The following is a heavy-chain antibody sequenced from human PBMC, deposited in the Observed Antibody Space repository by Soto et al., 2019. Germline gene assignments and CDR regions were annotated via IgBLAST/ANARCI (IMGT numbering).Heavy chain of an antibody. CDR2: IKQDASEN. CDR1: GFTFSNYW. J-gene: IGHJ3*02. V-gene: IGHV3-7*04. Sequence: EVQVVESGGGLVQPGGSLRLSCAASGFTFSNYWMTWVRQAPGKGLEWVANIKQDASENFYVDSVKGRFTNSRDNAKNSLYLQMNSLRVEDTAVYYCARDSGPRGYDAFDIWGQGTMVTVSS. D-gene: IGHD2-8*02. CDR3: ARDSGPRGYDAFDI.